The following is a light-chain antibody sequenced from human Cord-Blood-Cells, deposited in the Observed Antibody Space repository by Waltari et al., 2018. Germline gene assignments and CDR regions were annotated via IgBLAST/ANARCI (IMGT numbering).Light chain of an antibody. J-gene: IGLJ1*01. Sequence: QSALTQPRSVSGSPGQSVTISCTGTSRDGGGYNYGSWYQQHPGKAPKLMIYVVSKRPSGVPDRFSGSKSGNTASLTISGLQAEDEADYYCCSYAGSYTFVFGTGTKVTVL. CDR3: CSYAGSYTFV. V-gene: IGLV2-11*01. CDR1: SRDGGGYNY. CDR2: VVS.